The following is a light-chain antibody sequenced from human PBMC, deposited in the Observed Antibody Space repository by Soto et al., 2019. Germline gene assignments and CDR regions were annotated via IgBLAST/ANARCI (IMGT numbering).Light chain of an antibody. J-gene: IGKJ2*01. CDR3: QQRNSYPRT. CDR1: QGINIF. CDR2: AAS. V-gene: IGKV1-9*01. Sequence: IKLNQSPSFLSASIEDRVTITCRASQGINIFLAWFQQKPGKAPNLLISAASTLQSGVPSRFSGSGSETEFTLTITSLQPEDSATYYCQQRNSYPRTFGQVTK.